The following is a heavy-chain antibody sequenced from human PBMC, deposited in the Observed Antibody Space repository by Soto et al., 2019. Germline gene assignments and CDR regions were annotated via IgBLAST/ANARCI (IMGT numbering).Heavy chain of an antibody. Sequence: EVQLLESGGGLVQPGGSLRLSCAASGLTFSNYYMNWVRQAPGKGLEWVSVVSGSGAIIYYADSVKGRFTITRDNSKNMLYLQMNSLRAEDMAVYYCAKEGGGLELRDWGQGTLVTVSS. CDR3: AKEGGGLELRD. J-gene: IGHJ4*02. D-gene: IGHD1-7*01. V-gene: IGHV3-23*01. CDR1: GLTFSNYY. CDR2: VSGSGAII.